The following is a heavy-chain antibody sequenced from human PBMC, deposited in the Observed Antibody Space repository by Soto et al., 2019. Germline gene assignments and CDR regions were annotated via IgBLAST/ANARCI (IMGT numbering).Heavy chain of an antibody. D-gene: IGHD3-22*01. Sequence: QVQLVESGGGVVQPGRSLRLSCAASGFTFSSYAMHWVRQAPGKGLEWVAVISYDGSNKYYADSVKGRFTISRDNSKNTLYLQMNSLRAEDTAVYYCARRNTPHYYDSSGYYGIYYYYGMDVWGQGTTVTVSS. CDR3: ARRNTPHYYDSSGYYGIYYYYGMDV. CDR1: GFTFSSYA. CDR2: ISYDGSNK. J-gene: IGHJ6*02. V-gene: IGHV3-30-3*01.